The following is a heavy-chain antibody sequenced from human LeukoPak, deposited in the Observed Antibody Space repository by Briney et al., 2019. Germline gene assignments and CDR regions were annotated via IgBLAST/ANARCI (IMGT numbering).Heavy chain of an antibody. Sequence: PSQTLSLTCAISGDSVSSNSAAWNWIRQSPSRGLEWLGRTYYRSKWYNDYAVSVKSRITINPDTSKNQFSLQLNSVTPEDTAVYYCARDSPLTTVTTFPYWHFDLWGRGTLVTVSS. CDR3: ARDSPLTTVTTFPYWHFDL. V-gene: IGHV6-1*01. CDR2: TYYRSKWYN. J-gene: IGHJ2*01. D-gene: IGHD4-17*01. CDR1: GDSVSSNSAA.